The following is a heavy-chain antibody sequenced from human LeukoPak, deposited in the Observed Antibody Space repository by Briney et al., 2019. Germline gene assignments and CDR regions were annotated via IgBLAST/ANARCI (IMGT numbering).Heavy chain of an antibody. V-gene: IGHV3-48*01. CDR3: ARAGSHWHYVY. Sequence: GGSLRLSCAASGFTFSTYSMNWVRQAPGKGLEWVSYISDSSRKIYYADSVKGRFTISRDNAKNSLYLQMNSLRAEDTAVYYCARAGSHWHYVYWGQGTVVTVSS. CDR2: ISDSSRKI. J-gene: IGHJ4*02. CDR1: GFTFSTYS. D-gene: IGHD3-10*01.